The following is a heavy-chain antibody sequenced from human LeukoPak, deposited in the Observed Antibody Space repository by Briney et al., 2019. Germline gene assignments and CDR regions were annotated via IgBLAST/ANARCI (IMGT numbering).Heavy chain of an antibody. CDR2: ISGSGGST. CDR3: AKDRGYSSSCHDY. Sequence: GGSLRLSCAASGFTFSSYAMSWVRQAPGKGLEWVSAISGSGGSTYYADSAKGRFTISRDNSKNTLYLQMNSLRAEDTAVYYCAKDRGYSSSCHDYWGQGTLVTVSS. J-gene: IGHJ4*02. D-gene: IGHD6-13*01. CDR1: GFTFSSYA. V-gene: IGHV3-23*01.